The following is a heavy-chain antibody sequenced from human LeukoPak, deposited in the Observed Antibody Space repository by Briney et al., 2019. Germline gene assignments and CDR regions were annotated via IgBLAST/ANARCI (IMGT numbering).Heavy chain of an antibody. V-gene: IGHV3-21*01. Sequence: GGSLRLSCAASGFTFSRYSMSWVRQAPGKGLEWVSSISGTSSYIYYADSVKGRFTISRDNAKNSLYLQMNSLRAEDTAVYYCARVPADYWGQGTLVTVSS. CDR1: GFTFSRYS. D-gene: IGHD2-2*01. CDR2: ISGTSSYI. J-gene: IGHJ4*02. CDR3: ARVPADY.